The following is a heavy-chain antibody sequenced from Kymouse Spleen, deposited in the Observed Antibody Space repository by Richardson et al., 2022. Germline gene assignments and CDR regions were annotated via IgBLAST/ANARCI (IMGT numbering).Heavy chain of an antibody. D-gene: IGHD3-9*01. Sequence: QVQLQQWGAGLLKPSETLSLTCAVYGGSFSGYYWSWIRQPPGKGLEWIGEINHSGSTNYNPSLKSRVTISVDTSKNQFSLKLSSVTAADTAVYYCARYFDWPTLKGFDYWGQGTLVTVSS. CDR2: INHSGST. CDR1: GGSFSGYY. V-gene: IGHV4-34*01. CDR3: ARYFDWPTLKGFDY. J-gene: IGHJ4*02.